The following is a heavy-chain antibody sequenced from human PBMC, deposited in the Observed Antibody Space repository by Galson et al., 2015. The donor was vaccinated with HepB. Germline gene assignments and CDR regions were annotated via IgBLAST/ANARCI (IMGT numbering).Heavy chain of an antibody. V-gene: IGHV3-30-3*01. CDR3: ARGGGGYVGTLFDY. D-gene: IGHD5-12*01. CDR1: GFTFSSYA. J-gene: IGHJ4*02. CDR2: ISYDGSNK. Sequence: SLRLSCAASGFTFSSYAMHWVRQAPGKGLEWVAVISYDGSNKYYADSVKGRFTISRDNSKNTLYLQMNSLRAEDTAVYYCARGGGGYVGTLFDYWGQGTLVTVSS.